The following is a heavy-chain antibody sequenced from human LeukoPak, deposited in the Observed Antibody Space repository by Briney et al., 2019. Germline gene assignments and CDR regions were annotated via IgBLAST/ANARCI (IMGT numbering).Heavy chain of an antibody. CDR3: ARARYYYDSSGYSPFDY. CDR2: INHSGST. J-gene: IGHJ4*02. Sequence: SETLSLTCAVYGGSFSGYYWSWIRQPPGKGLEWIGEINHSGSTNYNPSLKSRVTISVDTSKNQFSLKLSSVTAADTAVYYCARARYYYDSSGYSPFDYWGQGTLVTVSS. D-gene: IGHD3-22*01. V-gene: IGHV4-34*01. CDR1: GGSFSGYY.